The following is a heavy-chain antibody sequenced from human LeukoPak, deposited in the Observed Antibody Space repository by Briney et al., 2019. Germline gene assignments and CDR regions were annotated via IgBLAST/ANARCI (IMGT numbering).Heavy chain of an antibody. Sequence: PSETLSLTCTVSGDSISSYYWSWIRQPPGKGLEWIGYIYYSGSTNYNPSLKSRVTISVDTSKNQFSLKLSSVTAADTAVYYCARHGDGYSNPFDYWGQGTLVTVSS. J-gene: IGHJ4*02. V-gene: IGHV4-59*08. CDR1: GDSISSYY. CDR2: IYYSGST. D-gene: IGHD4-4*01. CDR3: ARHGDGYSNPFDY.